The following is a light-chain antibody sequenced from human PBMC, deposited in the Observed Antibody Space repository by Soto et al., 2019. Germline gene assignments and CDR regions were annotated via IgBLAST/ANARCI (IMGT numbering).Light chain of an antibody. CDR2: AAS. CDR3: LQYNASPWT. Sequence: DIQMTQSPSTLSASVGDRGTITCRASQSINSWLAWYQQKPGKAPKVLIYAASNLESGVPSRFSGSGSRTEFTLAISSLQPDDFATYYCLQYNASPWTFGQGTKVDIK. V-gene: IGKV1-5*01. J-gene: IGKJ1*01. CDR1: QSINSW.